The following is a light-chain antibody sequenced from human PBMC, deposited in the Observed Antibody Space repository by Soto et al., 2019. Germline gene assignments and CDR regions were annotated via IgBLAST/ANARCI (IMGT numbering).Light chain of an antibody. CDR2: KAS. Sequence: DIQLTQSPSTLSASVGDRVTITCRASQGVSSWLAWYQQKRGKAPKLLIYKASSLEGGVPSRLSGSGSGADFTLTIRSLQPDDFATYYCQQYQPNWAFGQGTKVEIK. CDR1: QGVSSW. CDR3: QQYQPNWA. J-gene: IGKJ1*01. V-gene: IGKV1-5*03.